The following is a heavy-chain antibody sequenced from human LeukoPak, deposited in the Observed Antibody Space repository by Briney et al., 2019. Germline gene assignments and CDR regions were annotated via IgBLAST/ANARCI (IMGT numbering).Heavy chain of an antibody. CDR3: AKGSSSGWYGWFAP. J-gene: IGHJ5*02. Sequence: PGGSLRLSCAASGFTFSNYAMYWVRQPPGKGLEWVSTIDASGGATYYADSVKGRFTISRDNSKNTFYLQMNSLRAEDTAVYFCAKGSSSGWYGWFAPWGQGTLVTVSS. CDR2: IDASGGAT. CDR1: GFTFSNYA. D-gene: IGHD6-19*01. V-gene: IGHV3-23*01.